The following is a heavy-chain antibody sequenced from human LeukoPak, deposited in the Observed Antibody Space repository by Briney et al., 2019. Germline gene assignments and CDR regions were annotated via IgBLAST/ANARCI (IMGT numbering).Heavy chain of an antibody. Sequence: SETLSLTCTASGGSISSYFWSWIRQPAGKGLEWIGRIYSSGSTNYNPSLKSRVTMSVDTSKKQFSLKLTSVTAADTAVYYCARDEDSSGYYLYWGQGTLVTVSS. V-gene: IGHV4-4*07. CDR2: IYSSGST. CDR3: ARDEDSSGYYLY. CDR1: GGSISSYF. J-gene: IGHJ4*02. D-gene: IGHD3-22*01.